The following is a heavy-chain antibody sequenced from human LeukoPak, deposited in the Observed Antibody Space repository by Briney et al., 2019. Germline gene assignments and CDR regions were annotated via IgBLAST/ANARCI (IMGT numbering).Heavy chain of an antibody. J-gene: IGHJ6*03. Sequence: PSETLSLTCAVYGGSFSGYYWSWIRQPLGKGLEWIGEINQSGSTNYNPSLKSRVTISVDTSKNQFSLKLSSVTAADTAVYYCARGELVIVPAVNYYYYYMDVWGKGTTVTVSS. CDR3: ARGELVIVPAVNYYYYYMDV. D-gene: IGHD2-2*01. CDR2: INQSGST. CDR1: GGSFSGYY. V-gene: IGHV4-34*01.